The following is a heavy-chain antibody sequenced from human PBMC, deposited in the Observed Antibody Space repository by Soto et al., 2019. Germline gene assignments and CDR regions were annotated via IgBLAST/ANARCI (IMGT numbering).Heavy chain of an antibody. Sequence: PGGSLRLSCAASGFTFSSYGMHWVRQAPGKGLEWVAVISYDGSNKYYADSVKGRFTISRDNSKNTLYLQMNSLRAEDTAVYYCAKLPLGGSGSYYTGLDYWGQGTLVTVSS. V-gene: IGHV3-30*18. CDR2: ISYDGSNK. D-gene: IGHD3-10*01. CDR3: AKLPLGGSGSYYTGLDY. J-gene: IGHJ4*02. CDR1: GFTFSSYG.